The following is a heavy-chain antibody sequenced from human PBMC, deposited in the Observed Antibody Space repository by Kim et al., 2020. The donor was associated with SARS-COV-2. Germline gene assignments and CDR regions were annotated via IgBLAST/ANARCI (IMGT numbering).Heavy chain of an antibody. Sequence: TNYAQKFQGRVTMTRDTSISTAYMELSRLRSDDTAVYYCARARSKGYFQHWGQGTLVTVSS. D-gene: IGHD3-10*01. J-gene: IGHJ1*01. V-gene: IGHV1-2*02. CDR2: T. CDR3: ARARSKGYFQH.